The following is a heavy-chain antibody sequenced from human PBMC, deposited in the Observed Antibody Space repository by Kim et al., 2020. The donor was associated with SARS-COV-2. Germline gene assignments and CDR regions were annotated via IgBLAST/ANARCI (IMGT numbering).Heavy chain of an antibody. J-gene: IGHJ3*02. Sequence: GGSLRLSCVASGFTFTNYWMHWLRQAPGKGLEWVSRIRPDGSETSYSDSVQGRFTISRDIATNTLYLQMSRLTAEDTALYYCALDGRMTVHSPGALDIWGQGTMVTVSS. D-gene: IGHD2-21*02. CDR2: IRPDGSET. CDR3: ALDGRMTVHSPGALDI. CDR1: GFTFTNYW. V-gene: IGHV3-74*01.